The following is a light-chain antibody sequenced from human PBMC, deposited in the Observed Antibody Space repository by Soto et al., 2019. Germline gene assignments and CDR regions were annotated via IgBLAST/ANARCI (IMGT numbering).Light chain of an antibody. V-gene: IGKV1-5*03. CDR2: KAS. CDR1: QSISSW. J-gene: IGKJ1*01. CDR3: QQYNTYWT. Sequence: DIQMTQSPSTLCASIGDRVTITCRASQSISSWLAWYQQKPGKAPKLLIYKASILESGVPSRFSGSGSGTEFTLTISTLQPEDFATYYCQQYNTYWTFGQGTKVEIK.